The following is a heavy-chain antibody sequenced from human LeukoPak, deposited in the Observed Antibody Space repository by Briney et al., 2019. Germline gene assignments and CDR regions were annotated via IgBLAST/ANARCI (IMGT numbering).Heavy chain of an antibody. CDR1: GYPFSNYG. V-gene: IGHV1-18*01. Sequence: ASVKVSCKASGYPFSNYGISWVRQAPGQGPEWMGWISSYSGKTKYAQRFQGRVIMTTDTSTSTAYMELRSLRSDDTAVFYCARDFWVRHSAPAPKDLWGQGTLVTVSS. D-gene: IGHD6-25*01. CDR2: ISSYSGKT. CDR3: ARDFWVRHSAPAPKDL. J-gene: IGHJ5*02.